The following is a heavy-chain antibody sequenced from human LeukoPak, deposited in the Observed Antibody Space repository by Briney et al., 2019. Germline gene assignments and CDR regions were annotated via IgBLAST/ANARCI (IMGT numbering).Heavy chain of an antibody. CDR1: GFTFSSYG. CDR2: IYHSGST. CDR3: ARRPVAGNSLFDY. J-gene: IGHJ4*02. Sequence: GSLRLSCAASGFTFSSYGMHWVRQPPGKGLEWIGEIYHSGSTNYNPSLKSRVTISVDKSKNQFSLKLSSVTAADTAVYYCARRPVAGNSLFDYWGQGTLVTVSS. D-gene: IGHD6-19*01. V-gene: IGHV4-4*02.